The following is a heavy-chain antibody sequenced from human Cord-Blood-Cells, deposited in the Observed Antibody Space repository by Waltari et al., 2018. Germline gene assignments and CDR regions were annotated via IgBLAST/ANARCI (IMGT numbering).Heavy chain of an antibody. CDR1: GYTFTGSY. CDR3: ARGDWNYLFAFDI. J-gene: IGHJ3*02. D-gene: IGHD1-7*01. CDR2: INPNRGGT. V-gene: IGHV1-2*04. Sequence: QGQLVQSGAEVKTPGASVKVSCTASGYTFTGSYLHWARPAPGQGLEWMGWINPNRGGTNYLQKVQGWVTMTRTTSISTAYMELGRRRSDDTAVYDCARGDWNYLFAFDIWGQGTMVTVAS.